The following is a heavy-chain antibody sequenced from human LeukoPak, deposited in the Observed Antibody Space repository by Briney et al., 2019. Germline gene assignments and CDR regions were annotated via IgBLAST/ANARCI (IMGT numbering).Heavy chain of an antibody. CDR3: ARGSPIFGVVIMYFDY. CDR1: GYTFTSYG. D-gene: IGHD3-3*01. CDR2: ISAYNGNT. J-gene: IGHJ4*02. Sequence: ASVKVSCKASGYTFTSYGISWVRQAPGQGLAWMGWISAYNGNTNYAQKLQGRVTMTTDTSTSTAYMELRSLRSDDTAVYYCARGSPIFGVVIMYFDYWGQGTLVTVSS. V-gene: IGHV1-18*01.